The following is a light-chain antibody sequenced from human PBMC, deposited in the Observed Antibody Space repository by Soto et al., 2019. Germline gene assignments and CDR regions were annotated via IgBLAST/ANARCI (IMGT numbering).Light chain of an antibody. Sequence: DIQMTQSPSSLSASVGDRVTITCRASQSISSYLNWYQQKPGKAPKLLIYAASSLQSGVPSRFSGSGSGTDFTLTISSLQPEDFATYYCQQSYSLWTFGQGTQVEIK. J-gene: IGKJ1*01. CDR2: AAS. V-gene: IGKV1-39*01. CDR3: QQSYSLWT. CDR1: QSISSY.